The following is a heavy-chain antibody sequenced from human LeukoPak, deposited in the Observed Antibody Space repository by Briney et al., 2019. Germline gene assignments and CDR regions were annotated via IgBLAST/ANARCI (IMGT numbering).Heavy chain of an antibody. CDR1: GYTFTGYY. D-gene: IGHD2-21*02. CDR3: ARGIVVVTAIHNYMDV. Sequence: ASVKVSRKASGYTFTGYYIHWVRQAPGQGLEWMGWINPNSGGTNYAQKFQGRVTMTRDTSISTAYMELSRLRSDDTAVYYCARGIVVVTAIHNYMDVWGKGTTVTVSS. V-gene: IGHV1-2*02. CDR2: INPNSGGT. J-gene: IGHJ6*03.